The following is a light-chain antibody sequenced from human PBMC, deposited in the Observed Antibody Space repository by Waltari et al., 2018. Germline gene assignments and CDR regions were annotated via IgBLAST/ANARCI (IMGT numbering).Light chain of an antibody. Sequence: QSALTQPASVSGSPGQSITISCTGTSSDVGGYNYVSWYQQHPGKAPKLMIYDVNNRPSGGSNRFSGSKTGNTASLTMSGLQAEDEADYYCSSFTSSSTWVFGGGTKLTVL. CDR3: SSFTSSSTWV. V-gene: IGLV2-14*01. CDR1: SSDVGGYNY. J-gene: IGLJ3*02. CDR2: DVN.